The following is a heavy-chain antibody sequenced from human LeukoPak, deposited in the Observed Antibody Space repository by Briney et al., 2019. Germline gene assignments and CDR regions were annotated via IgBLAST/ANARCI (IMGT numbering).Heavy chain of an antibody. J-gene: IGHJ4*02. Sequence: GGSLRLSCAASGFTVNYYAMNWVRQAPGKGLEWVSSISGGGETTQYADSAKGRFTISRDNSQNTLYLQMNSLRAEDTAVYYCARDYADYVGYFFFDYWGQGTLVTVSS. CDR1: GFTVNYYA. V-gene: IGHV3-23*01. CDR3: ARDYADYVGYFFFDY. D-gene: IGHD4-17*01. CDR2: ISGGGETT.